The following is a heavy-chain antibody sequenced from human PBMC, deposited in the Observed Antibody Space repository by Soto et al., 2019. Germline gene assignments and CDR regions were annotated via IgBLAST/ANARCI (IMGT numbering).Heavy chain of an antibody. CDR1: GSIFNNYA. V-gene: IGHV3-9*01. J-gene: IGHJ6*02. Sequence: SLVPACAASGSIFNNYAMHWVRQAPGKGLEWVSGITWNSGNIGYADSVKGRFTISRDNAENSLYLQMNSLRPEDTALYYCAKDTGDSSGYYYYYYYGMDVWGQGTKVTVYS. CDR2: ITWNSGNI. CDR3: AKDTGDSSGYYYYYYYGMDV. D-gene: IGHD3-22*01.